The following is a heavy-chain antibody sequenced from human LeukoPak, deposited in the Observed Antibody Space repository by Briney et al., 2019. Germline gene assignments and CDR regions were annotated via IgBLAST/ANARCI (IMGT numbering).Heavy chain of an antibody. D-gene: IGHD3-9*01. CDR1: GFTFSSYW. CDR2: IEQDGSEK. J-gene: IGHJ6*02. CDR3: GRAIGYKEILTGSYYYYGMDV. V-gene: IGHV3-7*04. Sequence: SGGSLRLSCAASGFTFSSYWMSWVRQTPRKGLEWVANIEQDGSEKYYVDSVKGRFTISRDNAKNSLYLQMNSLRVEDTAVYYCGRAIGYKEILTGSYYYYGMDVWGQGTTVAVSS.